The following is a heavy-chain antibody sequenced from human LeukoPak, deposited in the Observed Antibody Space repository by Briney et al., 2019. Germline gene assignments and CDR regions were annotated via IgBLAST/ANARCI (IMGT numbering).Heavy chain of an antibody. D-gene: IGHD6-19*01. CDR1: GFTFSSYW. V-gene: IGHV3-74*01. CDR2: ISADGSTT. CDR3: ARARAVAGTGGFDP. J-gene: IGHJ5*02. Sequence: PGGSLRLSCAASGFTFSSYWMHWVRQAPGKGLVWVSRISADGSTTSYADSVKGRFTISRDNAKNTMYLQMKSLRDEDTAVYYCARARAVAGTGGFDPWGQGTLVFVSS.